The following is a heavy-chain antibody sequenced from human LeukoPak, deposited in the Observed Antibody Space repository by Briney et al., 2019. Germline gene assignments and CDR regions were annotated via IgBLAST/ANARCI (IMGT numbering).Heavy chain of an antibody. J-gene: IGHJ4*02. CDR3: ARTATFYGSGTNFDY. CDR1: GSSITSVSHY. V-gene: IGHV4-39*07. D-gene: IGHD3-10*01. CDR2: IYYTWNT. Sequence: SDTLSLTRTISGSSITSVSHYSGWIRQPPGNGLEWIGDIYYTWNTYYSPSLRSRVPMSVHTSENQFSLKLSSVTAADTAVYYCARTATFYGSGTNFDYWGQGTLVTVSS.